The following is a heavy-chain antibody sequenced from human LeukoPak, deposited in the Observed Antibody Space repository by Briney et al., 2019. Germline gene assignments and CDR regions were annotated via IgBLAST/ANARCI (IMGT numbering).Heavy chain of an antibody. J-gene: IGHJ4*02. CDR2: IYYSGST. D-gene: IGHD3-10*01. CDR3: ASGRWFGELYNFGY. Sequence: SETLSLTCTVSGGSISSSSYYWGWIRQPPGKGLEWIGSIYYSGSTYYNPSLKSRVTISVDTSKNQFSLKLSSVTAADTAVYYCASGRWFGELYNFGYWGQGTLVTVSS. V-gene: IGHV4-39*07. CDR1: GGSISSSSYY.